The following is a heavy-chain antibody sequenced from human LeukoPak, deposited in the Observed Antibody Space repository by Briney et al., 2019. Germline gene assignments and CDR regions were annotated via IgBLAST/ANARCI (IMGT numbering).Heavy chain of an antibody. CDR3: ARAPVIMVRGVFMPNNKGEIAFYFDF. J-gene: IGHJ4*02. Sequence: SETLSLTCTVSGDSISRYYWSWIRQPAGKGLEWIGRIYSSGSINYNPSLKSRVTMSVDTSKNQFSLKLTSVTAADTAVYYCARAPVIMVRGVFMPNNKGEIAFYFDFWGQGTLVTVSS. CDR2: IYSSGSI. D-gene: IGHD3-10*01. CDR1: GDSISRYY. V-gene: IGHV4-4*07.